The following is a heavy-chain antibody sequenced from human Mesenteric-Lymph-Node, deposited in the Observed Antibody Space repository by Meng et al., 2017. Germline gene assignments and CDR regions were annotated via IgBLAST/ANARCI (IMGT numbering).Heavy chain of an antibody. J-gene: IGHJ3*01. CDR2: IYYSGST. V-gene: IGHV4-38-2*02. CDR1: GYSISSGYY. CDR3: ATHHDYGDFP. D-gene: IGHD4-17*01. Sequence: SETLSLTCTVSGYSISSGYYWGWIRQRPGKGLEWIGYIYYSGSTYYNSSLKSRVTISVDTSKNQFSLKLSSVTAADTAVYYCATHHDYGDFPWGQGTMVTVSS.